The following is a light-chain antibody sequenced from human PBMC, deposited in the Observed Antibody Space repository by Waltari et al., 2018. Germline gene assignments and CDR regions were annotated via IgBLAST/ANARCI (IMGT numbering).Light chain of an antibody. CDR3: QQRSNWPPYT. CDR2: DAS. CDR1: QSVSSY. V-gene: IGKV3-11*01. Sequence: EIVLTQSPATLSLSPGERDTLSCRASQSVSSYLAWYQQKPGQAPRLLIYDASNRATGIPARFSGSGSGTDFTLTIRSLEPEDFAVYYCQQRSNWPPYTFGQGTKLEIK. J-gene: IGKJ2*01.